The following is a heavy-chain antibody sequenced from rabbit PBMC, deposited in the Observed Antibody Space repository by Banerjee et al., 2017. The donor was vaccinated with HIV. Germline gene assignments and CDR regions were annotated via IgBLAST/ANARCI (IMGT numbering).Heavy chain of an antibody. CDR2: IEAGSSGFT. Sequence: QSLEESGGDLVKPGASLTLTCIASGVSFSVSSYMCWVRQAPGKGLEWIACIEAGSSGFTYFANWAKGRFTISKTSSTTVTLQMTSLTAADTATYFCARDLAGVIGWNFGWWGPGTLVTVS. D-gene: IGHD4-1*01. CDR1: GVSFSVSSY. CDR3: ARDLAGVIGWNFGW. V-gene: IGHV1S40*01. J-gene: IGHJ4*01.